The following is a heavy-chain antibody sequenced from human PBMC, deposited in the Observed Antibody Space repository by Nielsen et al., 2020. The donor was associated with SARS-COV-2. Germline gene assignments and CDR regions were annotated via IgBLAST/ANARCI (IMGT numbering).Heavy chain of an antibody. D-gene: IGHD4-23*01. J-gene: IGHJ4*01. V-gene: IGHV3-23*03. Sequence: GGSLRLSCAASGFTFSNYAMSWVRQGPGKGLEWVSLIYSVDGSTYYADSVKGRFTISRDNSKNTLYLQMNSLRAEDTAVYYCAKVWRSGNSYFDYWGHGTQVTVSS. CDR2: IYSVDGST. CDR3: AKVWRSGNSYFDY. CDR1: GFTFSNYA.